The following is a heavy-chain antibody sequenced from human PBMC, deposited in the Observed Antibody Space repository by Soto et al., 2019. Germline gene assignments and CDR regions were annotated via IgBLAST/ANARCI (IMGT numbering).Heavy chain of an antibody. CDR3: ARVGRELSPFYYYYGMDV. J-gene: IGHJ6*02. Sequence: QVQLQESGPGLVKPSETLSLTCTVSGGSVSSGSYYWSWIRQPPGKGLEWIGYIYYSGSTNYNPHLKRRVTMSEHTSKNQFSLKLSSVTAADTAVYYCARVGRELSPFYYYYGMDVWGQGTTVTVSS. CDR2: IYYSGST. D-gene: IGHD1-26*01. V-gene: IGHV4-61*01. CDR1: GGSVSSGSYY.